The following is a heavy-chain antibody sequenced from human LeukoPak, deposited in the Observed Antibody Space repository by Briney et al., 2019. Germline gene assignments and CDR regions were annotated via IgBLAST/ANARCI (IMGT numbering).Heavy chain of an antibody. CDR2: IYTSGST. V-gene: IGHV4-4*07. D-gene: IGHD6-6*01. CDR3: CRDVRRSSSSSTNYYYYMDV. CDR1: GGSISNYY. J-gene: IGHJ6*03. Sequence: SETLSLTCTVSGGSISNYYWSWIRQPAGKGLEWIGRIYTSGSTNYNPSLKSRVTMSVDTPKNQFSLKLDSVTAAGTAVYYWCRDVRRSSSSSTNYYYYMDVWGKGTTVTVSS.